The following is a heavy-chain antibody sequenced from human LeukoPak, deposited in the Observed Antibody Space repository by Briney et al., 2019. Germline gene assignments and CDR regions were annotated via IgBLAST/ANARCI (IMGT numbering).Heavy chain of an antibody. D-gene: IGHD2-21*01. CDR3: ARAFKYSMSGYFFDY. J-gene: IGHJ4*02. CDR1: GFTFSSYA. CDR2: ISSSGSTI. Sequence: PGGSLRLSCAASGFTFSSYAMSWVRQAPGEGLEWVSYISSSGSTIYYADSVKGRFTISGDNAKNSLYLQMNSLRAEDTALYYCARAFKYSMSGYFFDYWGQGTLVTVSS. V-gene: IGHV3-48*04.